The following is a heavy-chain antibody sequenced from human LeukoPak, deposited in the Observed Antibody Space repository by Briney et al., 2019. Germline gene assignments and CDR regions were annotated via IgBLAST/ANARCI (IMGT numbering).Heavy chain of an antibody. Sequence: SEALSLTCTVSGGSISSDYCSWIRQPPGKGLEWIGYIYYSGSTNYNPSLKSRVTISIDTSKNQFSLKLTSVTAADTAVYYCARMIRNNYGNNWFDPWGQGTLVTVSS. CDR1: GGSISSDY. V-gene: IGHV4-59*01. J-gene: IGHJ5*02. D-gene: IGHD4-17*01. CDR2: IYYSGST. CDR3: ARMIRNNYGNNWFDP.